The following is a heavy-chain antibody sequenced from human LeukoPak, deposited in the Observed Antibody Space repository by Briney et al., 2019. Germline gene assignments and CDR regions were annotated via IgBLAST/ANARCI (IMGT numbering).Heavy chain of an antibody. CDR2: ISSSGSTI. D-gene: IGHD5-18*01. J-gene: IGHJ4*02. Sequence: PGGSLRLSCAASVFTFSSYEMNWVRQAPGKGLEWVSYISSSGSTIYYADSVKGRFSISRDNAKNSLYLQMNSLRAEDTAVYYCARDRGYNYGFDYWGQGTLATVSS. CDR1: VFTFSSYE. V-gene: IGHV3-48*03. CDR3: ARDRGYNYGFDY.